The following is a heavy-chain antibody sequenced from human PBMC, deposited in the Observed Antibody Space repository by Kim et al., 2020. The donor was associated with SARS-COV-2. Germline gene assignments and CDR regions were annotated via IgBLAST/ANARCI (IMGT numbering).Heavy chain of an antibody. D-gene: IGHD2-2*01. CDR1: GFTFSSYA. V-gene: IGHV3-23*01. CDR2: ISGSGGST. Sequence: GGSLRLSCAASGFTFSSYAMSWVRQAPGKGLEWVSAISGSGGSTYYADSVKGRFTISRDNSKNTLYLQMNSLRAEDTAVYYCAKALGPVVVPVWAAFDIWGQGTMVTVSS. CDR3: AKALGPVVVPVWAAFDI. J-gene: IGHJ3*02.